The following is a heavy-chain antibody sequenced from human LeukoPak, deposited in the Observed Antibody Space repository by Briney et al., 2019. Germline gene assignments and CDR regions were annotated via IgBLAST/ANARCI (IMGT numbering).Heavy chain of an antibody. CDR2: ISGSGGST. V-gene: IGHV3-23*01. D-gene: IGHD3-10*01. CDR3: ARDRVTMVRGVISRRTLGY. CDR1: GFTFSSYA. Sequence: PGGSLRLSCAASGFTFSSYAMSWVRQAPGKGLEWVSAISGSGGSTYYADSVKGRFTISRDNSKNTLYLQMNSLRAEDTAVYYCARDRVTMVRGVISRRTLGYWGQGTLVTVSS. J-gene: IGHJ4*02.